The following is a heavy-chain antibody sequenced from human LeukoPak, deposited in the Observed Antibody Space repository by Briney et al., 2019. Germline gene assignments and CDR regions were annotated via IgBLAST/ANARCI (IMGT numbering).Heavy chain of an antibody. Sequence: GGSLRLSCAASGFTFSSYAMSWVRQAPGKGLEWVSSISSSSSYIYYADSVKGRFTISRDNAKNSLYLQMNSLRAEDTAVYYCARVFYPQSGLDYWGQGTLVTVSS. V-gene: IGHV3-21*01. D-gene: IGHD3-3*01. CDR2: ISSSSSYI. CDR3: ARVFYPQSGLDY. CDR1: GFTFSSYA. J-gene: IGHJ4*02.